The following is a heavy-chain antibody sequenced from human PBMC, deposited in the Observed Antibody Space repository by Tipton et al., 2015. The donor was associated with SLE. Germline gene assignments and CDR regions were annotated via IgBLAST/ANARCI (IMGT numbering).Heavy chain of an antibody. Sequence: TLSLTCTVSGYSISEGYYWGWIRQPPGKGLEWIANIYNSGNTYYNPSLTSRLTMSVDTSKNEFSLRLRSVTAADTAVYYCVRKPDGRNWFDPWGQGTLVIVSS. J-gene: IGHJ5*02. V-gene: IGHV4-38-2*02. D-gene: IGHD1-14*01. CDR3: VRKPDGRNWFDP. CDR2: IYNSGNT. CDR1: GYSISEGYY.